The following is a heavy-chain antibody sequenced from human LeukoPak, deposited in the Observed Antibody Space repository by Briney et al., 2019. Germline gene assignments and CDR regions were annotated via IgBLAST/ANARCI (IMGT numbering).Heavy chain of an antibody. D-gene: IGHD2-8*01. J-gene: IGHJ6*02. CDR3: ATPSNGDGMDI. CDR2: ISRGGTT. V-gene: IGHV3-66*01. CDR1: GFTVRSNY. Sequence: HPGGSLRLSCAASGFTVRSNYMSWVRQAPGKGLELVSVISRGGTTSLADSVKGRFTVSRDNSKNTLYLQINSLTAADTAVYYCATPSNGDGMDIWGQGTGVSVSS.